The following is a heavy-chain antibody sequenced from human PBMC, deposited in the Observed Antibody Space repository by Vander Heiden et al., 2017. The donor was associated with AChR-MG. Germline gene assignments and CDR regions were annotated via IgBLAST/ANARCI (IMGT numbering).Heavy chain of an antibody. D-gene: IGHD1-26*01. V-gene: IGHV4-30-4*01. CDR3: AREADSGSYAPAYWFDY. Sequence: QVQLQESGPGLVKPSQTLSLTCTVSGGSISSGDYYWRWIRQPPGKGLEWIGYIYYSGSTYYNPSLKSRVTISVDTSKNQFSLKLSSVTAADTAVYYCAREADSGSYAPAYWFDYWGQGTLVTVSS. J-gene: IGHJ4*02. CDR1: GGSISSGDYY. CDR2: IYYSGST.